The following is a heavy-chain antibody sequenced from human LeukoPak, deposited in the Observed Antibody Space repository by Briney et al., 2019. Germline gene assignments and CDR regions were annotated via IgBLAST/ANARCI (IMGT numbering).Heavy chain of an antibody. CDR2: IYHSGST. J-gene: IGHJ5*02. CDR3: ARSIVGATRWFDP. V-gene: IGHV4-4*02. CDR1: GGSISSSNW. D-gene: IGHD1-26*01. Sequence: PSETLSLTCAVSGGSISSSNWWSWVRQPPGKGLEWIGEIYHSGSTNCNPSLKSRVTISVDKSKNQFSLKLSSVTVADTAVYYCARSIVGATRWFDPWGQGTLVTVSS.